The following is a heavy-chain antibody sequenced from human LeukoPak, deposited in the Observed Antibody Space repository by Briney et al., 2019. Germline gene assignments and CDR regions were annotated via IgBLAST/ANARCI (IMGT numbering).Heavy chain of an antibody. J-gene: IGHJ1*01. CDR1: GFSFGSYS. CDR3: ARDGASHGASPPR. Sequence: PGGSLSLSCVASGFSFGSYSVNWVRQPPGKGLEWFSYISSGSSIMYYADSVKGRFSISRDNAKNSLFLRMDSLRDDDTAVYYCARDGASHGASPPRWGQ. D-gene: IGHD3-10*01. V-gene: IGHV3-48*02. CDR2: ISSGSSIM.